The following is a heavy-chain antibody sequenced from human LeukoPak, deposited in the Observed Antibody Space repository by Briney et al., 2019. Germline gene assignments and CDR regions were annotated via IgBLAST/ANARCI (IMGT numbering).Heavy chain of an antibody. Sequence: GGSLRLSCAASGFSFSSYAMSWVRQAPGKGLEWVSVICGSSSSTYYVDSVKGRFTISRDNSKNTLYLQMNSLRAEDTAIYYCAKGSGGSCHSATDYWGQGTLVTVSS. D-gene: IGHD2-15*01. CDR3: AKGSGGSCHSATDY. CDR1: GFSFSSYA. CDR2: ICGSSSST. J-gene: IGHJ4*02. V-gene: IGHV3-23*01.